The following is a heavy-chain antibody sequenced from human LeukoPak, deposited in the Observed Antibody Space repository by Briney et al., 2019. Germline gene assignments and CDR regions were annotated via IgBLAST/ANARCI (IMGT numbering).Heavy chain of an antibody. CDR1: GGSISSYY. CDR2: IYYSGST. V-gene: IGHV4-59*01. Sequence: SETLSLTCTVSGGSISSYYWSWIRQPPGKGLEWIGYIYYSGSTNYNPSLKSRVTISVDTSKNQFSLKLSSVTAADTAVYYCARMAVAGTGGAYWGQGTLVTVSS. J-gene: IGHJ4*02. D-gene: IGHD6-19*01. CDR3: ARMAVAGTGGAY.